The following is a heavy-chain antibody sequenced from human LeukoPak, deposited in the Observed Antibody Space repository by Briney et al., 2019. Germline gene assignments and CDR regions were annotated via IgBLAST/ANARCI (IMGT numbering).Heavy chain of an antibody. Sequence: GASVKVSCEASGYTFTGYYMHWVRQAPGQGLEWMGWINPNSGGTNYAQKFQGRVTMTRDTSISTAYMELSRLRSDDTAVYYCARTYSGSYSGTFHFDYWGQGTLVTVSS. CDR3: ARTYSGSYSGTFHFDY. D-gene: IGHD1-26*01. CDR2: INPNSGGT. J-gene: IGHJ4*02. V-gene: IGHV1-2*02. CDR1: GYTFTGYY.